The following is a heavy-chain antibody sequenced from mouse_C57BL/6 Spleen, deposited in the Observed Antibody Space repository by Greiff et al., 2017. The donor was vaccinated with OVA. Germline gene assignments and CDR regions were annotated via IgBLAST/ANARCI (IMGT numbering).Heavy chain of an antibody. V-gene: IGHV5-17*01. Sequence: DVHLVESGGGLVKPGGSLKLSCAASGFTFSDYGMHWVRQAPEKGLEWVAYISSGSSTIYYADTVKGRFTISRDNAKNTLFLQMTSLRSEDTAMYYCARLGYGSSYGYFDVWGTGTTVTVSS. CDR3: ARLGYGSSYGYFDV. CDR2: ISSGSSTI. D-gene: IGHD1-1*01. J-gene: IGHJ1*03. CDR1: GFTFSDYG.